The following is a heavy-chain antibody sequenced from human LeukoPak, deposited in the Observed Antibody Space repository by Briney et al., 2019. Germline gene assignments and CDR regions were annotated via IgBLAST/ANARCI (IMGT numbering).Heavy chain of an antibody. CDR2: ISGSGGST. V-gene: IGHV3-23*01. D-gene: IGHD3-10*01. J-gene: IGHJ5*02. CDR3: ARLRFGELGDRFDP. Sequence: GGSLRLSCAASGFTFGSYAMSWVRQAPGKGLEWVSAISGSGGSTYYADSVKGRFTISRDNSKNTLYLRMNSLRAEDTAVYYCARLRFGELGDRFDPWGQGTLVTVSS. CDR1: GFTFGSYA.